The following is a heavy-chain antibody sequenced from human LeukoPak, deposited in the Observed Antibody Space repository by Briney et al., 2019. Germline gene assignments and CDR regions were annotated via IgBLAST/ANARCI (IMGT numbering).Heavy chain of an antibody. D-gene: IGHD5-24*01. Sequence: PSETLSLTCAVYGGSFSGYYWSWIRQPPGKGLEWIGEINHSGSTNYNPSLKSRVTISVDTSKNQFSLKLSSVTAADTAVYYCAVEDKARRPRRTVDICGQETMVTVSS. CDR1: GGSFSGYY. CDR2: INHSGST. CDR3: AVEDKARRPRRTVDI. V-gene: IGHV4-34*01. J-gene: IGHJ3*02.